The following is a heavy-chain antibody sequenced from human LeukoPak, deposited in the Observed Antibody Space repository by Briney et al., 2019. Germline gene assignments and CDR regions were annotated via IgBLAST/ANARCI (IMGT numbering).Heavy chain of an antibody. CDR3: ARDFYYGSGRFDY. J-gene: IGHJ4*02. CDR1: GFTFSNYE. CDR2: ISGSGSTI. Sequence: PGGSLRLSCAASGFTFSNYEMNWVRQAPGKGLEWVSYISGSGSTIFYADSVKGRFTISRDNAKNSLYLQMNSLRAEDTAIYYRARDFYYGSGRFDYWGQGTLVSVSS. D-gene: IGHD3-10*01. V-gene: IGHV3-48*03.